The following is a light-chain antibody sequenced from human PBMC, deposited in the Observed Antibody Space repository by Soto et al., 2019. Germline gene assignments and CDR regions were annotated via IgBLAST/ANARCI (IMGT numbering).Light chain of an antibody. CDR1: QSISRW. Sequence: QMSQSPSSLSASVGDIVSITCRASQSISRWLDWYQQKPGKAPKLLIYAASSLQSGVPSRFSGSGSETDFTLTISSLQPEDFATYSCKQSNSNRWTFGQGTRLE. CDR2: AAS. CDR3: KQSNSNRWT. J-gene: IGKJ5*01. V-gene: IGKV1-39*01.